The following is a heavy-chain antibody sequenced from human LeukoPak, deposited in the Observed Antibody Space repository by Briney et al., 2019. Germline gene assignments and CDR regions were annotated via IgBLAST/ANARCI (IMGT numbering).Heavy chain of an antibody. CDR3: ARGSEWAGEGAFDL. J-gene: IGHJ3*01. Sequence: SSETLSLTCTVSGGSISSGDYYWSWIRQPPGKGLEWIGYIYYSGSTYYNPSLKSRVTISVDTSKNQFSLKLRSVTAADTAVYYCARGSEWAGEGAFDLWGQGTLVTVSS. V-gene: IGHV4-30-4*01. CDR1: GGSISSGDYY. CDR2: IYYSGST. D-gene: IGHD1-26*01.